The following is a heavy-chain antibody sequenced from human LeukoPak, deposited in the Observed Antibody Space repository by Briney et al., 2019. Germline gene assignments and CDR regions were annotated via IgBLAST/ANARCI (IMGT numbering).Heavy chain of an antibody. Sequence: SETLSLTCTVSGGSISSSSYYWGWIRQPPGKGLEWIGSIYYSGSTYYNPSLKSRVTISVDTSKNQFSLKLSYVTAADTAVYYCARLVAVAGTTLDFWGQGTTVTVSS. J-gene: IGHJ6*02. CDR1: GGSISSSSYY. CDR3: ARLVAVAGTTLDF. V-gene: IGHV4-39*01. D-gene: IGHD6-19*01. CDR2: IYYSGST.